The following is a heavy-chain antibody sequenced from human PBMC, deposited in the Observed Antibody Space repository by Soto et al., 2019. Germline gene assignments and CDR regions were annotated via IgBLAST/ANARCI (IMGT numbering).Heavy chain of an antibody. CDR3: ARDRSSATYYGSYGVFDI. CDR1: GGSISSTNW. CDR2: MYHSGST. D-gene: IGHD2-8*01. J-gene: IGHJ3*02. V-gene: IGHV4-4*02. Sequence: QVQLQESGPGLVKPSGTLSLTCAVSGGSISSTNWWTWVRQPPGKGLEWIGNMYHSGSTNYNPSLKSRVDISVDKSQQQFSLKLNSVTAADTAVYFCARDRSSATYYGSYGVFDIWGQGTMVTVSS.